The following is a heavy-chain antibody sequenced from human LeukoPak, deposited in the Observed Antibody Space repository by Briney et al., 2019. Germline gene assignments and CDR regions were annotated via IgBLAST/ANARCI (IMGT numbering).Heavy chain of an antibody. D-gene: IGHD3-10*01. V-gene: IGHV3-7*01. Sequence: GGSLRLSCTASGFTFSSYWMSWVRQAPGKGLEWVANIKQDGGEKYYVDSVKGRFTISRDNAKNSLYLQMNSLRAEDTAVYYCARGQSMVRGVYNWFDPWGQGTLVTVSS. J-gene: IGHJ5*02. CDR2: IKQDGGEK. CDR3: ARGQSMVRGVYNWFDP. CDR1: GFTFSSYW.